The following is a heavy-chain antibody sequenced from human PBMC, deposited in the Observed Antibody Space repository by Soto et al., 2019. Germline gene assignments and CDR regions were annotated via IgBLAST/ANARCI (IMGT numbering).Heavy chain of an antibody. CDR2: IIPILGIA. V-gene: IGHV1-69*02. CDR1: GGTFSSYT. J-gene: IGHJ6*02. CDR3: ASLTTVTTDYYYGMDV. D-gene: IGHD4-17*01. Sequence: ASVKVSCKASGGTFSSYTISWVRQAPGQGLEWMGRIIPILGIANYAQKFQGRVTITADKSTSTAYMELSSLRPEDTAVYYCASLTTVTTDYYYGMDVWGQGTTVTVSS.